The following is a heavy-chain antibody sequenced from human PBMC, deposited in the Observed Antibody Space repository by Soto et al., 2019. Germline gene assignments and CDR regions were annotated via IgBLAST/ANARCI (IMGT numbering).Heavy chain of an antibody. CDR2: INPNSGGT. CDR3: ARHQQLLFFGGAFDI. V-gene: IGHV1-2*04. CDR1: GYTFTGYY. D-gene: IGHD6-13*01. Sequence: GASVKVSCKASGYTFTGYYMHWVRQAPGQGLEWMGWINPNSGGTNYAQKFQGWVTMTRDTSMSTAYMELSRLRSDDTAVYYCARHQQLLFFGGAFDIWGQGTMDTVSS. J-gene: IGHJ3*02.